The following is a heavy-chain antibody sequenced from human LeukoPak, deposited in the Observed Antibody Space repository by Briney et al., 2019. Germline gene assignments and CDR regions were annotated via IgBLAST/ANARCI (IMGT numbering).Heavy chain of an antibody. Sequence: ASVKVSCKASGYTFTSYGISWVRQAPGQGLEWMGWISAYNGNTNYAQKLQGRVTMTTDTSTSTVYMELNNLRSEDTAVYYCARDRAPLTTTAVGFDPWGQGSPVTVSS. V-gene: IGHV1-18*01. CDR3: ARDRAPLTTTAVGFDP. CDR2: ISAYNGNT. D-gene: IGHD4/OR15-4a*01. CDR1: GYTFTSYG. J-gene: IGHJ5*02.